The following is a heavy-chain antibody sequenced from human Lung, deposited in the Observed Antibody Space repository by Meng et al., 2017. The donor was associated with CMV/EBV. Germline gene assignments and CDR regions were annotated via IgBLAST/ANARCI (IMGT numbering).Heavy chain of an antibody. CDR2: IYWNDDK. CDR1: GFSLTTSGVG. J-gene: IGHJ6*02. V-gene: IGHV2-5*01. CDR3: ARNVVVRSGDYYYYIMDV. D-gene: IGHD2-21*01. Sequence: SGPTLVKPTQTLTLTCSFSGFSLTTSGVGVEWIRQPPGKALEWLGLIYWNDDKRYSPSLKSRLTLTKDTSKNQVVLTMTNMDPVDTATYFCARNVVVRSGDYYYYIMDVWGRGTTVTVSS.